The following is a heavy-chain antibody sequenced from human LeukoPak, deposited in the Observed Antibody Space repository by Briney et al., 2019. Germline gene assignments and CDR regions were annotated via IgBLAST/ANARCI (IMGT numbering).Heavy chain of an antibody. Sequence: SRTLSLTCTVSGGSISSGGYYWSWIRQHPGKGLEWIGNIYDSGSSYYNPSLKSRVTISIDTSKNQFSLNLSSVTAADTAVYYCARRTRTVDFDYWGQGILVTVSS. J-gene: IGHJ4*02. V-gene: IGHV4-31*03. CDR1: GGSISSGGYY. CDR2: IYDSGSS. CDR3: ARRTRTVDFDY. D-gene: IGHD4-23*01.